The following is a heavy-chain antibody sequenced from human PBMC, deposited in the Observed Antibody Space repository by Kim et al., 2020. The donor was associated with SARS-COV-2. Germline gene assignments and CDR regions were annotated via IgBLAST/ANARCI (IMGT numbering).Heavy chain of an antibody. Sequence: RHSPSLKSRLTITKDTSKNQVVLTMTNMDPVDTATYYCAHSNRTPRAFDIWGQGTMVTVSS. J-gene: IGHJ3*02. CDR3: AHSNRTPRAFDI. V-gene: IGHV2-5*01. D-gene: IGHD2-15*01.